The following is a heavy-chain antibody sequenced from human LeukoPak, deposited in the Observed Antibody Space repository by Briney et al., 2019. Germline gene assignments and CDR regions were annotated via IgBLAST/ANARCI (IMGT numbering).Heavy chain of an antibody. J-gene: IGHJ4*02. CDR2: VIPIFGTA. D-gene: IGHD2-15*01. CDR1: GGTFSSFT. CDR3: ARGYTQAATYFDY. Sequence: GASVKVSCKTSGGTFSSFTISWMRQAPGQGLEWMGGVIPIFGTANYAQKFQGRVTVTADESTSTAYVELSSLRSEDTAVYYCARGYTQAATYFDYWGQGTLVTVSS. V-gene: IGHV1-69*13.